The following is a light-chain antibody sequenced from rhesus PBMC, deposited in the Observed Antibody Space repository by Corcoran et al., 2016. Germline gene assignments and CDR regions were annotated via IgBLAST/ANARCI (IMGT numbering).Light chain of an antibody. CDR2: SAS. V-gene: IGKV6-55*01. CDR3: QQSSSVPFT. CDR1: QSIGSS. J-gene: IGKJ3*01. Sequence: EIVLTQSPAFQSVTLKEKVTITCQASQSIGSSLHWYQQKPDQSPKLLLKSASKSLSGAPSSFIGSGSGTYFIRTINSLEAEDAATYYCQQSSSVPFTFGPGTKLDIK.